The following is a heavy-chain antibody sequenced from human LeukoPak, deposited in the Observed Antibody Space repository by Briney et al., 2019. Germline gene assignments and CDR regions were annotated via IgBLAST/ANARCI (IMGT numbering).Heavy chain of an antibody. CDR3: AKEGLVATINNWFDP. CDR2: ISGSGGST. CDR1: GFTFSSYA. J-gene: IGHJ5*02. D-gene: IGHD5-12*01. Sequence: GGSLRLSCAASGFTFSSYAMSWVRQAPGKGLEWVSAISGSGGSTYYADSVKGRFTVSRDNSKNTLYLQMNSLRAEDTAVYYCAKEGLVATINNWFDPWGQGTLVTVSS. V-gene: IGHV3-23*01.